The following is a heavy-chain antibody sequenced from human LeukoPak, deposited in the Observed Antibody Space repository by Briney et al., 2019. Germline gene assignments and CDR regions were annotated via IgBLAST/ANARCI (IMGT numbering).Heavy chain of an antibody. CDR3: ATHLDRLYYSGSYRPDY. D-gene: IGHD1-26*01. CDR1: GYTFSEYY. V-gene: IGHV1-2*02. J-gene: IGHJ4*02. CDR2: IDPNSGGT. Sequence: GASVKVSCKTSGYTFSEYYIHWVRQSPGQGLEWMGWIDPNSGGTNYAQKFQGRITMIRDTSSSTAYMELRRLTSDDTAVYYCATHLDRLYYSGSYRPDYWGQGTLVTVSS.